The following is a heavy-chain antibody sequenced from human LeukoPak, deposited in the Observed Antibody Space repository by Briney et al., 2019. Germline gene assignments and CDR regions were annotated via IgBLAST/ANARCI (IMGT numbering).Heavy chain of an antibody. CDR1: GFTFSSSG. CDR3: AKEYCSNSVCHSLDY. J-gene: IGHJ4*02. CDR2: ISYDGSNK. D-gene: IGHD2-8*01. Sequence: GGSLRLSCAASGFTFSSSGMHWVRQAPGRRLEWVAVISYDGSNKYYADSVKGRFTFSRDNSKITLYLQMNSLRAEDTAVYYCAKEYCSNSVCHSLDYWGQGTLVTVSS. V-gene: IGHV3-30*18.